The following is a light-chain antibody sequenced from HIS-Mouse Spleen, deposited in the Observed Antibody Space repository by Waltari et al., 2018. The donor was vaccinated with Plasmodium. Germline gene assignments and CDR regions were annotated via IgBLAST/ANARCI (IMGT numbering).Light chain of an antibody. CDR2: STN. Sequence: QTVVTQEPSFSVSPGGTVTLTCGLSSGSVSTSYYPSWYQQTPGQAPRTLIYSTNTRSSGVPDRFSGSILGNKAALTSTGAQADDESDYYCVLYMGSGNRVFGGGTKLTVL. CDR1: SGSVSTSYY. CDR3: VLYMGSGNRV. V-gene: IGLV8-61*01. J-gene: IGLJ2*01.